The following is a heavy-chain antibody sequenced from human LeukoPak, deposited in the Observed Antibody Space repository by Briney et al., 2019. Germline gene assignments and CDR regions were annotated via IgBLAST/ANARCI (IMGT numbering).Heavy chain of an antibody. J-gene: IGHJ3*02. V-gene: IGHV3-20*04. Sequence: PGGXLRLSCAASGFTFDDYGMSWVRQAPGKGLEWVSGINWNGGSTVYADSVKGRFTISRDNAKNSLYLQMNSLRAEDTALYYCARVTGVVPARAFDIWGQGTMVTVSS. CDR2: INWNGGST. CDR1: GFTFDDYG. CDR3: ARVTGVVPARAFDI. D-gene: IGHD2-2*01.